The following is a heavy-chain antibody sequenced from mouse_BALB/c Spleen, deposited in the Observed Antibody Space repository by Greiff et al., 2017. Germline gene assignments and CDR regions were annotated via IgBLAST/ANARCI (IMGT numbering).Heavy chain of an antibody. CDR3: ARFDYYFDY. Sequence: VQLQQPGAELVMPGASVKMSCKASGYTFTDYWMHWVKQRPGQGLEWIGAIDTSDSYTSYNQKFKGKATLTVDESSSTAYMQLSSLTSEDSAVYYCARFDYYFDYWGQGTTLTVSS. V-gene: IGHV1-69*01. CDR1: GYTFTDYW. J-gene: IGHJ2*01. CDR2: IDTSDSYT. D-gene: IGHD2-4*01.